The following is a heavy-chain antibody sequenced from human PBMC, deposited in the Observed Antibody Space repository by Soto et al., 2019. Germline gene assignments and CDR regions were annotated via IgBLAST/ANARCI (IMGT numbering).Heavy chain of an antibody. J-gene: IGHJ3*02. CDR1: GFTFSSYG. Sequence: GGSLRLSCAASGFTFSSYGMHWVRQAPGKGLEWVAVIWYDGSNKYYADSVKGRFTISRDNSKNTLYLQMNSLRAEDTAVYYCARWNEGFAAFDIWGQGTMVTVSS. CDR2: IWYDGSNK. V-gene: IGHV3-33*01. CDR3: ARWNEGFAAFDI. D-gene: IGHD1-1*01.